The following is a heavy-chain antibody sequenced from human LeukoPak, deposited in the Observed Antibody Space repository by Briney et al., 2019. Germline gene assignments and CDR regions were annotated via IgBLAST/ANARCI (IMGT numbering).Heavy chain of an antibody. CDR1: GFTFSSYA. J-gene: IGHJ4*02. CDR2: VTNSGSST. CDR3: VKGQSLESRFDY. V-gene: IGHV3-23*01. Sequence: GGSLRLSCAASGFTFSSYAMYWVRQAPGKGLEWVSGVTNSGSSTYYADSVKGRFTISRDNSKNTLYLQMNSLRVEDTAVYYCVKGQSLESRFDYWGQGTLVTVSS.